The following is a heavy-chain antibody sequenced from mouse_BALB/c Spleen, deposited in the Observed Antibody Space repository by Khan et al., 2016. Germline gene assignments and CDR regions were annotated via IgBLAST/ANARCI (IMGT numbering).Heavy chain of an antibody. CDR1: GFNFKDSY. CDR3: SSIDV. V-gene: IGHV14-3*02. J-gene: IGHJ2*01. Sequence: EVKLEESGAELVKPGASVKLSCTASGFNFKDSYMHWVKQRPEQGLEWIGRIDPANGNTKYDPKFQGKATITVDTSSNTAYLQISSLTSEDTAVYYCSSIDVWGEGTTLTVSS. CDR2: IDPANGNT.